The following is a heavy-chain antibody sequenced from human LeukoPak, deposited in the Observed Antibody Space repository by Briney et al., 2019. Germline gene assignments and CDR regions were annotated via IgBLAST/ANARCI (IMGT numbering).Heavy chain of an antibody. CDR1: GGSISSSSYY. CDR3: ARCSRVRGVIINYYYYYMDV. CDR2: MYYSGST. J-gene: IGHJ6*03. V-gene: IGHV4-39*07. D-gene: IGHD3-10*01. Sequence: PSETLSLTCTVSGGSISSSSYYWGWTRQLPGKGLEWIGSMYYSGSTYYNPSLKSRVTISVDTSKNQFSLKLSSVTAADTAVYYCARCSRVRGVIINYYYYYMDVWGKGTTVTVSS.